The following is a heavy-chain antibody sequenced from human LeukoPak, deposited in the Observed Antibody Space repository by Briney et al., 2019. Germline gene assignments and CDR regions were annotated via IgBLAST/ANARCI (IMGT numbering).Heavy chain of an antibody. CDR1: GFTFSSYS. CDR2: ISSSSNYI. V-gene: IGHV3-21*01. Sequence: GGSERLSCAASGFTFSSYSMNWIRQAPGKGLEWVSFISSSSNYIYYADSVKGRFTISRDNAKNSLCLQMNSLRAEDTAVYYCTRDQYEWMCPDYWGQGTLVTVSS. D-gene: IGHD3-3*01. J-gene: IGHJ4*02. CDR3: TRDQYEWMCPDY.